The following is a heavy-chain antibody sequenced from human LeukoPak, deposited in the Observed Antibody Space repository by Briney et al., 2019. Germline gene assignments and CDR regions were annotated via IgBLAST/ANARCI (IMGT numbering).Heavy chain of an antibody. J-gene: IGHJ4*02. CDR3: ATDRSSIAVRPH. D-gene: IGHD6-6*01. Sequence: PGGSLRLSCAASGFTFSSYWMSWVRQAPGKGLVWVSRINTDGSSTNYADSVKGRFTISRDNAKNTLYLQMNSLRAEDTAVYYCATDRSSIAVRPHWGQGTQVTVSS. CDR1: GFTFSSYW. V-gene: IGHV3-74*01. CDR2: INTDGSST.